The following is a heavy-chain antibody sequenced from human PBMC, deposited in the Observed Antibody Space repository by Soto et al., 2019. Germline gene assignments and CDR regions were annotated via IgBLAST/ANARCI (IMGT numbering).Heavy chain of an antibody. CDR1: GVTVSSNF. V-gene: IGHV3-53*01. Sequence: PGGSLRLSCAVSGVTVSSNFMSWVRQAPGKGLERVSITYRGGSTYYGDFVKGRFTVSRDNSNNTLYLQMNSMTVEDTAVYYCAAIVGATKVPCFDPWGQGTLVTVSS. J-gene: IGHJ5*02. D-gene: IGHD1-26*01. CDR3: AAIVGATKVPCFDP. CDR2: TYRGGST.